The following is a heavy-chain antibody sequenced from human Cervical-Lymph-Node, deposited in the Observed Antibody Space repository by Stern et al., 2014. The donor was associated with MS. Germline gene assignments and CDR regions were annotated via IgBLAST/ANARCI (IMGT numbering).Heavy chain of an antibody. V-gene: IGHV4-34*01. J-gene: IGHJ4*02. D-gene: IGHD4/OR15-4a*01. CDR3: ARGRRRYGADSGY. Sequence: QVQLQQWGAGLLKSSETLSLTCAVYGGSFSGYYWSWIRQPPGKGLEWIGEINHSGSTHYNPSLKSRVTMSVDTSTNQLSLTLASGAAADTAVYSCARGRRRYGADSGYWGRGTLVTVSS. CDR2: INHSGST. CDR1: GGSFSGYY.